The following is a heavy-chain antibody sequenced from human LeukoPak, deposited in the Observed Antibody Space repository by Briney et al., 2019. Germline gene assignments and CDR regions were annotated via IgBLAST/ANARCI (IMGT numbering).Heavy chain of an antibody. D-gene: IGHD4/OR15-4a*01. CDR1: GFTFSSYW. Sequence: QPGAPLLLSCAASGFTFSSYWMHCVRQAPGKGLVWVSRINSDGSSTSYADSVKGRFTISRDNAKNTLSLQMNSLSAEDTAVYYCARGWGYGGNRVDYWGQGTLVTVSS. V-gene: IGHV3-74*01. CDR3: ARGWGYGGNRVDY. J-gene: IGHJ4*02. CDR2: INSDGSST.